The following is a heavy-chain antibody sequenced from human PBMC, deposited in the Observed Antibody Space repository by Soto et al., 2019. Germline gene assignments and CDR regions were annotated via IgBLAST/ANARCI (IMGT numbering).Heavy chain of an antibody. CDR2: ISAYNGNT. J-gene: IGHJ6*03. V-gene: IGHV1-18*01. Sequence: QVQLVQSGAEVKKPGASVKVSCKASGYTFTSYGISWVRQAPGQGLEWMGWISAYNGNTNYAQKLQGRVTMTTDTSTSTAYRELRSLRSDNTAVYYWARDRRAFGVFIIEDYYMDVWGKGTTVTVSS. CDR3: ARDRRAFGVFIIEDYYMDV. D-gene: IGHD3-3*01. CDR1: GYTFTSYG.